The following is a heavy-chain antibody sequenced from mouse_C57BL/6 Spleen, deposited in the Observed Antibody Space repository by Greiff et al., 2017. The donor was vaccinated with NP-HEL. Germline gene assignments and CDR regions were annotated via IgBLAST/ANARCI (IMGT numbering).Heavy chain of an antibody. CDR3: AREGDYGSSYWYFDV. J-gene: IGHJ1*03. Sequence: VQLQQSGPELVKPGASVKISCKASGYAFSSSWMNWVKQRPGKGLEWIGRIYPGDGDTNYNGKFKGKATLTADKSSSTAYMQLSSLTSEDSAVYFCAREGDYGSSYWYFDVWGTGTTVTVSS. CDR1: GYAFSSSW. CDR2: IYPGDGDT. V-gene: IGHV1-82*01. D-gene: IGHD1-1*01.